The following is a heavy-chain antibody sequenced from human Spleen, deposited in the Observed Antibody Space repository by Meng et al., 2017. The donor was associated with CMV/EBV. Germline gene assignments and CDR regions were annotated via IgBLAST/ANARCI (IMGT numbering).Heavy chain of an antibody. Sequence: LRLSCTVSGGSVSSGGFYWSWIRHHPGRGLEWIGYSDYRRGSKYNPSLKSRVTISEDKSKNQFSLKLSSVTAADTAVYYCARIAAAGTRGGMDVWGQGTTVTVSS. CDR1: GGSVSSGGFY. CDR3: ARIAAAGTRGGMDV. V-gene: IGHV4-31*03. J-gene: IGHJ6*02. CDR2: SDYRRGS. D-gene: IGHD6-13*01.